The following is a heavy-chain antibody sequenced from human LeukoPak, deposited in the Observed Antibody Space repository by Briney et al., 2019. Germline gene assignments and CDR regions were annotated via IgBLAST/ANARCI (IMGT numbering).Heavy chain of an antibody. Sequence: SETLSLTCAVYGGSFSGYYWSWIRQPPGKGLEWIGEINHSGSTNYNPSLKSRVTISVDTSKNQFSLKLSSVTAADTAVYYCARGVGNIGYWGQGTLVTVSS. CDR1: GGSFSGYY. CDR2: INHSGST. CDR3: ARGVGNIGY. D-gene: IGHD2/OR15-2a*01. J-gene: IGHJ4*02. V-gene: IGHV4-34*01.